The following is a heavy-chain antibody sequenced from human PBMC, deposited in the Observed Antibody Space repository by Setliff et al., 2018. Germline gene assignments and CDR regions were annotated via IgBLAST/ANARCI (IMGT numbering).Heavy chain of an antibody. CDR1: GYTFSDYG. J-gene: IGHJ4*02. CDR3: ARINFYVSSGHYYAPDY. V-gene: IGHV1-18*03. D-gene: IGHD3-22*01. Sequence: ASVKVSCKTSGYTFSDYGITWVRQAPGQGLEWMGWINNYNTNTNHAQKLQGRVAMTTDTYTSTAYMELRSLRSDDLAVYYCARINFYVSSGHYYAPDYWGQGTLVTVSS. CDR2: INNYNTNT.